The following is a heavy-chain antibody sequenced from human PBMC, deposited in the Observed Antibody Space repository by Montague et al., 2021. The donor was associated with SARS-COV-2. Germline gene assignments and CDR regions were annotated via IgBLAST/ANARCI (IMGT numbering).Heavy chain of an antibody. D-gene: IGHD1-26*01. J-gene: IGHJ3*02. V-gene: IGHV6-1*01. Sequence: CAISGDSESSNNAAWNWIRQSPSRGLEWLGRTCYRSEWYFDYAISLRGRITINPDTSKNQFSLQLDSVTLDDTAVYYCARYSYSGTYFGLNDAFDIWGQGTLVTVSS. CDR2: TCYRSEWYF. CDR1: GDSESSNNAA. CDR3: ARYSYSGTYFGLNDAFDI.